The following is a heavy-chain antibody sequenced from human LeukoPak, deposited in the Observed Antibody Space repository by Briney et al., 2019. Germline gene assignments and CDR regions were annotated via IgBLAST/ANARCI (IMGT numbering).Heavy chain of an antibody. Sequence: PSETLSLTCTVSGGSIRNFFWSWIRQPAGSALEWIGRIYSEGGAFYNPSLKSRVTISVDRSKNQFSLKLSSVTAADTAVYYCARIKTTRAIYDILTGYKAGGWFDPWGQGTLVTVSS. D-gene: IGHD3-9*01. J-gene: IGHJ5*02. CDR3: ARIKTTRAIYDILTGYKAGGWFDP. V-gene: IGHV4-4*07. CDR2: IYSEGGA. CDR1: GGSIRNFF.